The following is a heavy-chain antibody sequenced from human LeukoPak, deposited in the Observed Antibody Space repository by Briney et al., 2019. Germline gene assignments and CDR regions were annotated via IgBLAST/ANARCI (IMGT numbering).Heavy chain of an antibody. D-gene: IGHD1-26*01. J-gene: IGHJ3*02. V-gene: IGHV3-21*01. CDR2: ISSSSDYI. CDR1: GFTFSSYS. Sequence: PGGSLRLSCAASGFTFSSYSMNWVRQASGKGLEWVSSISSSSDYIYYADSLKGRFTISRDNAKNSLYLQMNSLRAEDTAVYYCAREEGGAGLYGFDIWGQGTMVTVSS. CDR3: AREEGGAGLYGFDI.